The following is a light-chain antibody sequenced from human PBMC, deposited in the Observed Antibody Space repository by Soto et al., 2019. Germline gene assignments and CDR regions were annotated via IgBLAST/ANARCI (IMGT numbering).Light chain of an antibody. Sequence: ETMLTQSPASLSWSPGERATLSCMASQSVDRYLAWYQQKPGQAPRLLIYDASNRATGLPARFSGSGSGTDFTLTISSLEPEDFAVYYCQQRSNWPPTFGQGTRLEIK. CDR1: QSVDRY. CDR2: DAS. J-gene: IGKJ5*01. CDR3: QQRSNWPPT. V-gene: IGKV3-11*01.